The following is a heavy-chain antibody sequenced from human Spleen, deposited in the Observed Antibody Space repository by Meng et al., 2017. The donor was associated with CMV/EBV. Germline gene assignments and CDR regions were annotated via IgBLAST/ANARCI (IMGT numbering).Heavy chain of an antibody. CDR3: ATARLGNWYDP. CDR2: INPNSGGT. V-gene: IGHV1-2*02. Sequence: CKPSGYTFTGYYVHWVRQAPGQGLEWMGWINPNSGGTNYAQKFQGRVTMTRDSSINTAYMELSSLRSDDTAVYYCATARLGNWYDPWGQGTLVTVSS. CDR1: GYTFTGYY. J-gene: IGHJ5*02.